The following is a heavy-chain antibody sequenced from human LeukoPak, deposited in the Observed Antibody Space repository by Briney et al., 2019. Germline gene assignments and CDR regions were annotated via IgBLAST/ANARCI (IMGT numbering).Heavy chain of an antibody. D-gene: IGHD6-13*01. CDR1: GGSISSHY. CDR3: ARHWVAAAGYFDY. V-gene: IGHV4-4*09. Sequence: TASETLSLTCTVSGGSISSHYWSWIRQPPGEGLEWIGYIYTSGSTNYNPSLKSRVTISVDTSKNQFSLNLSSVTAADTAVYYCARHWVAAAGYFDYWGQGTLVSVSS. CDR2: IYTSGST. J-gene: IGHJ4*02.